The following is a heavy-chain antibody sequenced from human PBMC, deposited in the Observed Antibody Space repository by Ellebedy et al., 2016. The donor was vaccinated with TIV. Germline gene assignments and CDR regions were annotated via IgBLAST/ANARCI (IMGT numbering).Heavy chain of an antibody. CDR1: GFSLTTTGVG. Sequence: SGPTLVKPTQSLTLTCSLSGFSLTTTGVGVGWIRQPPGKALEWLAVIYWDDEKRYSPSLDSRLTITKDTSKNQVVLTVTNMDPVDTATYYCARLYSGGWYYLDAFDIWGQGTKVTVSS. CDR2: IYWDDEK. D-gene: IGHD6-19*01. V-gene: IGHV2-5*02. J-gene: IGHJ3*02. CDR3: ARLYSGGWYYLDAFDI.